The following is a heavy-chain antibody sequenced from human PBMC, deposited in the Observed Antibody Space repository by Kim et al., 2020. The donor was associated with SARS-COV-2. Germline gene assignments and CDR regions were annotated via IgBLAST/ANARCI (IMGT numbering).Heavy chain of an antibody. V-gene: IGHV3-23*01. Sequence: SVKGRFTISRDNAKNTLYLQMNSLRAEDTAVYYCAKGAVAAGARPEYFQHWGQGTLVTVSS. D-gene: IGHD1-26*01. CDR3: AKGAVAAGARPEYFQH. J-gene: IGHJ1*01.